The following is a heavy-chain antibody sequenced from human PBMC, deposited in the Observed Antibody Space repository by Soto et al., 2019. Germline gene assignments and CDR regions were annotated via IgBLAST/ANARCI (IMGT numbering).Heavy chain of an antibody. V-gene: IGHV3-15*05. Sequence: PGGSLRLSGAASGFSVKDAWMNWVRQAPGKGLEGVGRIKSKADGGAIDLAAPVKGRFNISRDDEQNTVFLQMNSLKSEDTAVYFCTSFSCVTSACHHWFDPWGQGAAVTVSS. D-gene: IGHD3-10*01. CDR1: GFSVKDAW. J-gene: IGHJ5*02. CDR2: IKSKADGGAI. CDR3: TSFSCVTSACHHWFDP.